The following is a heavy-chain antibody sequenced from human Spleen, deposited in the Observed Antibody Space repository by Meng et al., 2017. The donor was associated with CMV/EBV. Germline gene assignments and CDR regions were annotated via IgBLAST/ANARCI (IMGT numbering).Heavy chain of an antibody. CDR3: VRVGLAFDY. J-gene: IGHJ4*02. D-gene: IGHD5-12*01. V-gene: IGHV3-20*04. Sequence: GGSLRLSCAASGFTFDDYAMHWVRQTPGKGLEWVSGINWSGDSTHYVDSVKGRFTISRDNAKNSLYLQMSGLGAEDAALYYCVRVGLAFDYWGQGTLVTVSS. CDR2: INWSGDST. CDR1: GFTFDDYA.